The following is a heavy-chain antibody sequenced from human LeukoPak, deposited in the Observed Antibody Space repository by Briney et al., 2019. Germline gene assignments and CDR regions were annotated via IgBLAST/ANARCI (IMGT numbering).Heavy chain of an antibody. D-gene: IGHD3/OR15-3a*01. CDR1: GFTFSSYA. V-gene: IGHV3-30-3*01. J-gene: IGHJ4*02. Sequence: QPGRSLRLSCAASGFTFSSYAMHWVRQAPGKGLEWVAVISYDGSNKYYADSVKGRFTISRDNSKNTLYLQMNSLRAEDTAVYYCARDLIWSVLPDYWGQGTLVTVSS. CDR3: ARDLIWSVLPDY. CDR2: ISYDGSNK.